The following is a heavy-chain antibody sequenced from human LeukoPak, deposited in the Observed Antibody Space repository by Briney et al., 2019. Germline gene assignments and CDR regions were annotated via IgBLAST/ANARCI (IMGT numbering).Heavy chain of an antibody. CDR2: INHSGST. D-gene: IGHD3-3*01. J-gene: IGHJ4*02. Sequence: SETLSLTCAVYGGSFSGYYWSWIRQPPGKGLEWIGEINHSGSTNYNPSLKSRVTISVDTSKNQFSLKLSSVTAADTAVYYCARDRTTTFGVFDYWGQGTLVTVSS. V-gene: IGHV4-34*01. CDR1: GGSFSGYY. CDR3: ARDRTTTFGVFDY.